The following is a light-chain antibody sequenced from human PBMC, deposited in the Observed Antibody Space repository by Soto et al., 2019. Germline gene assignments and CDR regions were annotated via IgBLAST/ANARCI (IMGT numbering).Light chain of an antibody. CDR1: QSVSRIS. Sequence: EIVLTQSPGTLSLSPGERATLSCRASQSVSRISLVWYQQKPGQAPRLLISGASSRATGIPDRFSGSGSGTDFTLAISRLEREDFAGYYCQQFGSSPPWTCGQGTKVEIK. CDR3: QQFGSSPPWT. CDR2: GAS. J-gene: IGKJ1*01. V-gene: IGKV3-20*01.